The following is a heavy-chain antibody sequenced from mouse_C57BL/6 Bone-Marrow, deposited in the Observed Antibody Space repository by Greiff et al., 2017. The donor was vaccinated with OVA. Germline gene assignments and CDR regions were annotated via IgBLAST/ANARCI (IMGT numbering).Heavy chain of an antibody. D-gene: IGHD2-1*01. CDR1: GFTFSSYT. CDR2: ISGGGGNT. V-gene: IGHV5-9*01. CDR3: ARQVGRYYGNYRYAMDY. J-gene: IGHJ4*01. Sequence: EVKLVESGGGLVKPGGSLKLSCAASGFTFSSYTMSWVRQTPEKRLEWVATISGGGGNTYYPDSVKGRFTISRDNAKNTLYLQMSSLRSEDTALYYCARQVGRYYGNYRYAMDYWGQGTSVTVSS.